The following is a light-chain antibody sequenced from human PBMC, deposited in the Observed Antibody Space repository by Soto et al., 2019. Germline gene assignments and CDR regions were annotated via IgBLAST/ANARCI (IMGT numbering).Light chain of an antibody. J-gene: IGKJ5*01. CDR3: QQYNNWPFS. V-gene: IGKV3-15*01. CDR2: DIS. CDR1: QSVSSS. Sequence: EIVLTQSPGTLSLSPGERATLSCRASQSVSSSSLAWYQQNPGQPPRLLIYDISTRATGVPARFSGSGSGTEFTLTISGLQSEDFALYFCQQYNNWPFSFGPGTRLEIK.